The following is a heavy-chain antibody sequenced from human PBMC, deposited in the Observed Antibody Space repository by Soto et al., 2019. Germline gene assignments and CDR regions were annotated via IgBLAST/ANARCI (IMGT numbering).Heavy chain of an antibody. D-gene: IGHD2-15*01. CDR1: GYTFTSYG. Sequence: QVQLVQSGAEVKKPGASVKVSCKASGYTFTSYGISWVRQAPGQGLEWMGWISAYNGNTNYAQKLQGRVTMTTDTSTSTAYMELRSLRSDDTAVYYCSRQLGTLVVVVAANSDAFDIWGQGTMVTVSS. J-gene: IGHJ3*02. V-gene: IGHV1-18*01. CDR3: SRQLGTLVVVVAANSDAFDI. CDR2: ISAYNGNT.